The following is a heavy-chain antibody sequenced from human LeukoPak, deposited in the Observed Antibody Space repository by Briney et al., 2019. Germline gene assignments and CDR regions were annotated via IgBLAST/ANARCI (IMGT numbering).Heavy chain of an antibody. D-gene: IGHD6-13*01. CDR2: IWYDGSKK. CDR1: GFTFSNYG. CDR3: ARHHSSSWSDY. J-gene: IGHJ4*02. V-gene: IGHV3-33*01. Sequence: QPGRSLRLSCAASGFTFSNYGMHWVRQAPGKGLEWVAVIWYDGSKKYYADSVKGRFTISRDNSKDTLYLQMNSLRAEDTAVYYCARHHSSSWSDYWGQGTLVTVSS.